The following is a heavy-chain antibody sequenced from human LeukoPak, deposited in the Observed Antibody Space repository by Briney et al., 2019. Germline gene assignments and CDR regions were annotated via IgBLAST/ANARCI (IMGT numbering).Heavy chain of an antibody. CDR3: ARLTWAYGSVDY. CDR1: GDSINNNY. Sequence: SETLSLTCAVSGDSINNNYWTWIRQPPGKGLEWIAHIYSGSTNYNPSLKSRVIISVDTSGYQFSLRLSSVTAADTAVYYCARLTWAYGSVDYWGQGSLVTVSS. J-gene: IGHJ4*02. D-gene: IGHD1-26*01. CDR2: IYSGST. V-gene: IGHV4-4*09.